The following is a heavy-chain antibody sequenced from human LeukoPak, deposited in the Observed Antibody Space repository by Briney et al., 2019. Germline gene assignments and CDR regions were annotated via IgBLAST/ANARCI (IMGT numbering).Heavy chain of an antibody. CDR3: ARFVLMVYAPVFDY. CDR1: GFTFSSYS. J-gene: IGHJ4*02. D-gene: IGHD2-8*01. V-gene: IGHV3-48*01. CDR2: ISSSSSTI. Sequence: GGSLRLSCAASGFTFSSYSMNWVRQAPGKGLEWVSYISSSSSTIYYADSVKGRFTISRDNAKNSLYLQMNSLRAEDTAVYYCARFVLMVYAPVFDYSGQGTLVTVSS.